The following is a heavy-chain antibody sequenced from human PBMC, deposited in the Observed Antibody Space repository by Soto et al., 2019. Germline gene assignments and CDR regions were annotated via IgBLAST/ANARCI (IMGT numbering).Heavy chain of an antibody. D-gene: IGHD3-22*01. CDR2: IIPILGIA. CDR1: GGTFSSYT. Sequence: QVQLVQSGAEVKKPGSSVKVSCKASGGTFSSYTISWVRQAPGQGLEWMGRIIPILGIANYAQKFQGRVTITADKSTRTAYMELSSLRSEDTAVYYCARVPKDYYDSSGYYSSYYYYGMDVWGQGTTVTVSS. V-gene: IGHV1-69*02. CDR3: ARVPKDYYDSSGYYSSYYYYGMDV. J-gene: IGHJ6*02.